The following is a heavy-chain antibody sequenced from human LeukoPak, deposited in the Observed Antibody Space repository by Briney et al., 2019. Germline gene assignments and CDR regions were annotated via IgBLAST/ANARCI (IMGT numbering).Heavy chain of an antibody. D-gene: IGHD6-13*01. Sequence: GASVKLSCKASGYTFNRFSINWVRQAPGQGLEWMGWTSGYNTNSKDAQMLQGRATMTTDTSTSTAYMELRSLRSDDTAVYYCARDQLPFYSSTWQVRPDVFDIWGQGTKVTVSS. CDR1: GYTFNRFS. V-gene: IGHV1-18*01. CDR3: ARDQLPFYSSTWQVRPDVFDI. CDR2: TSGYNTNS. J-gene: IGHJ3*02.